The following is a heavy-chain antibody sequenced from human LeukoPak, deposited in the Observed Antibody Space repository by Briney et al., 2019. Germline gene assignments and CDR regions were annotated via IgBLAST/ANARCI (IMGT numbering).Heavy chain of an antibody. V-gene: IGHV4-39*02. CDR2: IHYSGST. CDR3: ARTNIAAAYFDY. CDR1: GGSISSSSYY. D-gene: IGHD6-13*01. Sequence: SGTPSLTCTVSGGSISSSSYYWGWIRQPPGKGLEWIGNIHYSGSTYYNRSLKSRVTISVDTSKNHFSLKLSSVSAADTAVYYCARTNIAAAYFDYWGQGTLVTVSS. J-gene: IGHJ4*02.